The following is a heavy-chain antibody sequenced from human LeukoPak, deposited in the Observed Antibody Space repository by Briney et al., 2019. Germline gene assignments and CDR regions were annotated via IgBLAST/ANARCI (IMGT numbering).Heavy chain of an antibody. CDR2: INPNSGGT. V-gene: IGHV1-2*02. CDR3: AIAPYCSSTSCPNWFDP. D-gene: IGHD2-2*01. J-gene: IGHJ5*02. CDR1: GYTFTDYY. Sequence: ASLTVSCKASGYTFTDYYMHWVRQAPGQGLEWMGWINPNSGGTNYAQKFQGRVTMTRDTSISTAYMELSRLRSDDTAVYYCAIAPYCSSTSCPNWFDPWGQGTLVTVSS.